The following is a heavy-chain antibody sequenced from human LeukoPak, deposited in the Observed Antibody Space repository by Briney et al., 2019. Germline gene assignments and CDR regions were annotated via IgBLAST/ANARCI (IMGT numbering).Heavy chain of an antibody. Sequence: PGRSLRLSCAASGFTFSSYGLHWVRQAPGKGLEWVAVISYDGTNKYYADSVKGRFTISRDNSKNTLYLQMDSLRAEDTAVYYCARRPYSSSLIDYWGQGTLVTVSS. D-gene: IGHD6-13*01. CDR1: GFTFSSYG. J-gene: IGHJ4*02. CDR3: ARRPYSSSLIDY. CDR2: ISYDGTNK. V-gene: IGHV3-30*03.